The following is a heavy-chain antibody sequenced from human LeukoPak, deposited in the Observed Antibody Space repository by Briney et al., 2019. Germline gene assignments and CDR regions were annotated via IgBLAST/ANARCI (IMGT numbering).Heavy chain of an antibody. CDR1: GGTFSSYA. Sequence: SVKVSCKASGGTFSSYAISWVRQDPGQGLEWMGRIIPILGIANYAQKFQGRVTITADKSTSTAYMELSSLRSEDTAVYYCARDGDGYCSSTSCLRGMDVWGQGTTVTVSS. J-gene: IGHJ6*02. CDR3: ARDGDGYCSSTSCLRGMDV. CDR2: IIPILGIA. D-gene: IGHD2-2*01. V-gene: IGHV1-69*04.